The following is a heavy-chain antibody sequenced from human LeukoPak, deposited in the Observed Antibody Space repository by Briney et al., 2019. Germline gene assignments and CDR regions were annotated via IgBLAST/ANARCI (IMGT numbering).Heavy chain of an antibody. CDR2: TSSSSSTI. CDR1: GFTFSSYS. CDR3: NPAYYYMDV. J-gene: IGHJ6*03. V-gene: IGHV3-48*04. Sequence: GGSLRLSCAASGFTFSSYSMNWVRQAPGKGLEWVSYTSSSSSTIYYADSVKGRFTISRDNAKNSLYLQMNSLRAEDTAVYYANPAYYYMDVWGKGTTVTVSS. D-gene: IGHD1-14*01.